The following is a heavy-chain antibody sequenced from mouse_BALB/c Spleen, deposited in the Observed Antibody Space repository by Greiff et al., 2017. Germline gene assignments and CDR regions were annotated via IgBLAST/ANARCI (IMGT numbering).Heavy chain of an antibody. J-gene: IGHJ2*01. Sequence: EVQLQQSGPGLVKPSQSLSLTCTVTGYSITSDYAWNWIRQFPGNNLGWMGYIRDSGSTSYNPSLKSRISLTRDTSKNQFFLQLKSVTTEDSATYCSARGTTCFDYWGQGTTRTVSS. CDR3: ARGTTCFDY. D-gene: IGHD2-14*01. V-gene: IGHV3-2*02. CDR2: IRDSGST. CDR1: GYSITSDYA.